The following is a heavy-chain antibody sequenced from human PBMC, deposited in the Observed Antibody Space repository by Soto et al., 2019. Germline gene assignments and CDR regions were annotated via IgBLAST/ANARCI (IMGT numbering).Heavy chain of an antibody. CDR3: ARRPVVAADYYYYGMDV. CDR2: IDPSDSYT. D-gene: IGHD2-15*01. J-gene: IGHJ6*02. CDR1: GYGFTSYW. V-gene: IGHV5-10-1*01. Sequence: GESLKISCKGSGYGFTSYWISWVRQMPGKGLEWMGRIDPSDSYTNYSPSFQGHVTISADKSISTAYLQWSSLKASDTAMYYCARRPVVAADYYYYGMDVWGQGTTVTVSS.